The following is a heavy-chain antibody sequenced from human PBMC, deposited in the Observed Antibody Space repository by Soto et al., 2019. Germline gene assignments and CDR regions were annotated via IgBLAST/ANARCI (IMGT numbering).Heavy chain of an antibody. CDR3: ARGVSAGVDY. Sequence: QVQLVQSGAEVREPGASVKVSCKASGYSFTSLDINWVRQTAGQGLEWMGWMQPSTGRTGYAQKFQGRVTMTRDTSRNTADMELTTLTSDDTACYYCARGVSAGVDYWGQGTLVTVSS. CDR2: MQPSTGRT. V-gene: IGHV1-8*01. CDR1: GYSFTSLD. J-gene: IGHJ4*02. D-gene: IGHD1-26*01.